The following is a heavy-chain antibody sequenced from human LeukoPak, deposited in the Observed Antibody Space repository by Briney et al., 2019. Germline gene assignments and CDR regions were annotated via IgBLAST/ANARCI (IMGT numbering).Heavy chain of an antibody. Sequence: PSETLSLTCAVYGGSFSGYYRSWIRQPPGKGLEWIGEINHSGSTNYNPSLKSRVTISVDTSKNQFSLKLSSVTAADTAVYYCARGSRTSLAYWGQGTLVTVSS. CDR1: GGSFSGYY. V-gene: IGHV4-34*01. D-gene: IGHD3/OR15-3a*01. CDR2: INHSGST. J-gene: IGHJ4*02. CDR3: ARGSRTSLAY.